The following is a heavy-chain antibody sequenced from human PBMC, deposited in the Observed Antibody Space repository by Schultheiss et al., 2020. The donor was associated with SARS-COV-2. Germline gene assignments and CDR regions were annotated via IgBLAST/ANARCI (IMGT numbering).Heavy chain of an antibody. CDR2: IYYSGST. CDR3: ARHVRGRSKYYFDY. D-gene: IGHD3-10*01. V-gene: IGHV4-59*08. Sequence: SQTLSLTCTVSGGSISSYYWSWIRQPPGKGLEWIGYIYYSGSTNYNPSLKSRVTISVDTSKNQFSLKLSSVTAADTAVYYCARHVRGRSKYYFDYWGQGTLVTVSS. CDR1: GGSISSYY. J-gene: IGHJ4*02.